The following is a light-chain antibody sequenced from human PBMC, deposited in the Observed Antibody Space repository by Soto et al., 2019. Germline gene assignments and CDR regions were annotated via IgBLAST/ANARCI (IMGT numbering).Light chain of an antibody. J-gene: IGKJ5*01. CDR2: GAS. CDR3: EQYNNWFSIT. CDR1: RGVSANY. V-gene: IGKV3-20*01. Sequence: ENLLTQSPGTLSLSPGEGATLSCRASRGVSANYLAWYQQKPGQAPTLLIYGASIRAAGIPDRFSGSGSGTDFTLTIRRLEPDDFAVYYCEQYNNWFSITFGQGTRLEIK.